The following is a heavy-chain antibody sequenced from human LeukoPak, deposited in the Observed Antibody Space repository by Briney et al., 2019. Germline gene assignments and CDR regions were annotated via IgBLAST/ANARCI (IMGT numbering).Heavy chain of an antibody. CDR2: IYYSGST. D-gene: IGHD5-18*01. CDR1: GGSISSYY. CDR3: ARAGYSYGLHFDY. J-gene: IGHJ4*02. V-gene: IGHV4-59*01. Sequence: SETLSLTCTVSGGSISSYYWSWIRQPPENGLEWIGYIYYSGSTNYNPSLKSRVTISVDTSKNQFSLTLSSVTAADTGVYYCARAGYSYGLHFDYWGQGTLVTVSS.